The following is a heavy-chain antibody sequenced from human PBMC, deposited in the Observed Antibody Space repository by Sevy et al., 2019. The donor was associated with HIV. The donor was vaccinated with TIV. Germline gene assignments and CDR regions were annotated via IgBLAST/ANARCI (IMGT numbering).Heavy chain of an antibody. Sequence: GGSLRLSCTASGFTFSSYAMYWVRQASGKGLEWVGRIRSKGNSYATAYAASVKGRFTISRDDSKNTVYLQMNSLKTEDTAVYYCTRGGARDSSSWYDYFDYWGQGTLVTVSS. CDR2: IRSKGNSYAT. CDR3: TRGGARDSSSWYDYFDY. CDR1: GFTFSSYA. D-gene: IGHD6-13*01. V-gene: IGHV3-73*01. J-gene: IGHJ4*02.